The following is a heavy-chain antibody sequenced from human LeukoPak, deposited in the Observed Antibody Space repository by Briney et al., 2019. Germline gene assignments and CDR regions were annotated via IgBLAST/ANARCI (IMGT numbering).Heavy chain of an antibody. D-gene: IGHD2-15*01. Sequence: PGGSLRLSCAASGFTFSSYWMSWVRQAPGKGLEWVANIKQDGSEKYYVDSVKGRFTTSRDNAKNSLYLQMNSLRAEDTAVYYCATEYCSGGSCYGDYYYYMDVWGKGTTVTVSS. CDR2: IKQDGSEK. J-gene: IGHJ6*03. V-gene: IGHV3-7*01. CDR1: GFTFSSYW. CDR3: ATEYCSGGSCYGDYYYYMDV.